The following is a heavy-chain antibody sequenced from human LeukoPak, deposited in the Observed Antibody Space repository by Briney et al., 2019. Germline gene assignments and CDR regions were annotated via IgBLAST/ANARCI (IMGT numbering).Heavy chain of an antibody. Sequence: GRSLRLSCAASGFTFSSYGMHWVRQAPGKGLERVAVIWYDGSNKYYADSVKGRFTISRDNSKNTLYLQMNSLRAEDTAVYYCARDSSGSPPDYWGQGTLVTVSS. V-gene: IGHV3-33*01. CDR3: ARDSSGSPPDY. D-gene: IGHD3-22*01. CDR2: IWYDGSNK. J-gene: IGHJ4*02. CDR1: GFTFSSYG.